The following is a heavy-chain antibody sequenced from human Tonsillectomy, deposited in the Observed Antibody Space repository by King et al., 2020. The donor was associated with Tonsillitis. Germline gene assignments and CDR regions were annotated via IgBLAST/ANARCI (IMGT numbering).Heavy chain of an antibody. CDR1: GDSVSSNSAA. D-gene: IGHD2-15*01. Sequence: VQLQQSGPGLVKPSQTLSLTCAISGDSVSSNSAAWNWIRQSPSRGLEWLGRTYYRSKRYNDYAPSVTSRITINPDTAKNQFSLHLNSVTPEDTAVYYCARGDCSGGSCYSDGYFDFWGQGTLVAVSS. CDR2: TYYRSKRYN. J-gene: IGHJ4*02. V-gene: IGHV6-1*01. CDR3: ARGDCSGGSCYSDGYFDF.